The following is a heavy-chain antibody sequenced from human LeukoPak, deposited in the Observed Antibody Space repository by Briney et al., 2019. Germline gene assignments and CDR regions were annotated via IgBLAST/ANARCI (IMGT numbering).Heavy chain of an antibody. CDR2: ISSSSSYI. CDR1: GFTFSSYS. CDR3: ARGMSDSSGYLGPD. Sequence: GGSLRLSCAASGFTFSSYSMNWVRQAPGKGLEWVSSISSSSSYIYYADSVKGRFTISRDNAKNSLYLQMNSLRAEDTAVYYCARGMSDSSGYLGPDWGQGTLVTVSS. D-gene: IGHD3-22*01. J-gene: IGHJ4*02. V-gene: IGHV3-21*04.